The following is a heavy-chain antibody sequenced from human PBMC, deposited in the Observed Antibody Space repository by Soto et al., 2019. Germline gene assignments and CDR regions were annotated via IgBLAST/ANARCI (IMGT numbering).Heavy chain of an antibody. CDR1: GYTFTSYY. Sequence: ASVKVSCKSSGYTFTSYYMHWVRQAPGQGLEWMGIINPSGSTSYAQKFQGRVTMTRDTSTSTVYMELSSLRSGDTAVHYCARVYCSGGSCYSIDYWG. CDR2: INPSGST. J-gene: IGHJ4*01. D-gene: IGHD2-15*01. CDR3: ARVYCSGGSCYSIDY. V-gene: IGHV1-46*03.